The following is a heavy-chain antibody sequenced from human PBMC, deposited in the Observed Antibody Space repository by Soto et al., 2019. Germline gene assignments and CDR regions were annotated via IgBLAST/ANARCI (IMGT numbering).Heavy chain of an antibody. CDR1: GCTLSTYA. Sequence: XGCLSRSCEASGCTLSTYAMTWVRQAPGKGLEWVSGVRDSGANTYYAEPVKGRFTVSRDNSKSTVYLQMSSLRGNDTALYFCARSRRTYGDYYDLWGQGTVVTVSS. CDR2: VRDSGANT. CDR3: ARSRRTYGDYYDL. V-gene: IGHV3-23*01. D-gene: IGHD4-17*01. J-gene: IGHJ4*02.